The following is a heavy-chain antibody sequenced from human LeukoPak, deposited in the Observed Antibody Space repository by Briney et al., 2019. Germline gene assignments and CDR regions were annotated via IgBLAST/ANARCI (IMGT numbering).Heavy chain of an antibody. J-gene: IGHJ6*03. Sequence: RGSLRLSCAASGFSFSSYTMTWVRQAPGRGLEWVSCLSSTSTYIYYADSVKGRFTISRDNAKNSLYLQMNSLRAEDTAVYYCARYASGWSGGTSGHYMDVWGKGTTVIVSS. V-gene: IGHV3-21*01. D-gene: IGHD6-19*01. CDR1: GFSFSSYT. CDR2: LSSTSTYI. CDR3: ARYASGWSGGTSGHYMDV.